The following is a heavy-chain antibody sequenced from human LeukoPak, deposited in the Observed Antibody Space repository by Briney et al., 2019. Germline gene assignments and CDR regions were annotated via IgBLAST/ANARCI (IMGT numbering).Heavy chain of an antibody. D-gene: IGHD3-16*01. CDR3: AKAMGATGYFDY. CDR1: GFTFDDYA. Sequence: PGGSLRLSCAASGFTFDDYAMHWVRQAPGKGLEWVSGISWNSGSIGYADSVKGRFTISRDNAKSSLYLQMNSLRAEDTALYYCAKAMGATGYFDYWGQGTLVTVSS. CDR2: ISWNSGSI. V-gene: IGHV3-9*01. J-gene: IGHJ4*02.